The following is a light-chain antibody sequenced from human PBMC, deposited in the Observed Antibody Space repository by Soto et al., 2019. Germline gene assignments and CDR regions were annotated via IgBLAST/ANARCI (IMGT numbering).Light chain of an antibody. CDR2: AAS. CDR1: QGISNY. Sequence: DIQMTQSPXSLSASVGDRVTITCRASQGISNYLAWYQQKPGKVPKLLIYAASTLQSGVPSRFSGSGSGTDFTLTISSLQPEDVATYYCQKYNSALTFGGGTKVEIK. V-gene: IGKV1-27*01. CDR3: QKYNSALT. J-gene: IGKJ4*01.